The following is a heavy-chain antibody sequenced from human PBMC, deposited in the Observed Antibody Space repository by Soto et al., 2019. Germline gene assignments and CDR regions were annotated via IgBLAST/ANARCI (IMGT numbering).Heavy chain of an antibody. CDR2: INHSGST. D-gene: IGHD2-21*02. CDR3: ARVDCGGNCYSFDY. CDR1: GGSFSGYY. Sequence: QVQLQQWGAGLLKPSETLSLTCAVYGGSFSGYYWSWIRQPPGKGLEWIGEINHSGSTNYNPSLKSRVTISVDTSKNQFSLKLRSVTAADTAVYYCARVDCGGNCYSFDYWGQGTLVTVSS. J-gene: IGHJ4*02. V-gene: IGHV4-34*01.